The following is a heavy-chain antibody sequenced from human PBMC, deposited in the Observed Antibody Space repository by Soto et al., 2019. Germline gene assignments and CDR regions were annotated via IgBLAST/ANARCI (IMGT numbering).Heavy chain of an antibody. J-gene: IGHJ3*02. D-gene: IGHD2-15*01. Sequence: ASVKVSCKASGYTFTSYGISWVRQAPGQGLEWMGWISAYNGNTNYAQKLQGRVTMTTDTSTSTAYMELRSLRSDDTAVYYCARDSVPFVVVVVAATGQDDAFDIWGQGTMVTVSS. V-gene: IGHV1-18*01. CDR1: GYTFTSYG. CDR2: ISAYNGNT. CDR3: ARDSVPFVVVVVAATGQDDAFDI.